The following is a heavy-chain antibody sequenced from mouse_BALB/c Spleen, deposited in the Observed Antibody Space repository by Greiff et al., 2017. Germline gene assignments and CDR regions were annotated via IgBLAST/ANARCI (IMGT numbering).Heavy chain of an antibody. D-gene: IGHD1-1*02. V-gene: IGHV1S22*01. Sequence: LKQPGSELVRPGASVKLSCKASGYTFTSYWMHWVKQRPGQGLEWIGNIYPGSGSTNYDEKFKSKATLTVDTSSSTAYMQLSSLTSEDSAVYYCTRSVGSVMDYWGQGTSVTVSS. J-gene: IGHJ4*01. CDR2: IYPGSGST. CDR3: TRSVGSVMDY. CDR1: GYTFTSYW.